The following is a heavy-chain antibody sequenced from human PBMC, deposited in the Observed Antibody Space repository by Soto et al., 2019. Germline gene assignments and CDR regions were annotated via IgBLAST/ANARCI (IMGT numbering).Heavy chain of an antibody. CDR2: IIPIFGTA. V-gene: IGHV1-69*12. D-gene: IGHD6-6*01. J-gene: IGHJ4*02. CDR3: ARRGAARHYFDY. CDR1: GGTFSSYA. Sequence: QVQLVQSGAEVKKPGSSVKVSCKASGGTFSSYAISWVRQAPGQGLEWMGGIIPIFGTANYAQKFQGRVTITADASTSTAYMELSSRRSEDPAVYYCARRGAARHYFDYWGQGTLVTVSS.